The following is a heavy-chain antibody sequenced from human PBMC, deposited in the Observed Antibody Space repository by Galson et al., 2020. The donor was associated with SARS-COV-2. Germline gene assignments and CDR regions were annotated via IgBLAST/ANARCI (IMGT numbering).Heavy chain of an antibody. CDR1: GFTFDDYA. CDR2: ISWNSGSI. D-gene: IGHD3-16*02. J-gene: IGHJ4*02. V-gene: IGHV3-9*01. CDR3: AKTFNMITFGGVIVN. Sequence: GGSLRLSCAASGFTFDDYAMHWVRQAPGKGLEWVSGISWNSGSIGYADSVKGRFTISRDNAKNSLYLQMNSLRAEDTALYYCAKTFNMITFGGVIVNWGQGTLVTVSS.